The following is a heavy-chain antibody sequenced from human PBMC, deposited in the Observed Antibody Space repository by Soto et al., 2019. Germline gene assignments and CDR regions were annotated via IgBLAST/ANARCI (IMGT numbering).Heavy chain of an antibody. CDR1: GGSSRAYH. D-gene: IGHD1-20*01. CDR3: AGGPRYWSFAL. J-gene: IGHJ2*01. CDR2: FSYSGSL. Sequence: SSETLSLTCSVYGGSSRAYHWGWIRQSPGEGLEWIGEFSYSGSLNYNPSLKRRVAVSLDTSTDHFSLTMTSVTAADTGVYFCAGGPRYWSFALWGRGTLVTVSS. V-gene: IGHV4-34*01.